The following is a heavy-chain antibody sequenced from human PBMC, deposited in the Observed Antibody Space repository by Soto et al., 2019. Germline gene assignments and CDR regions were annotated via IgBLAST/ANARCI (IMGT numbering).Heavy chain of an antibody. V-gene: IGHV3-7*01. CDR1: GFTFSSYW. D-gene: IGHD3-3*01. Sequence: PGGSLRLSCAASGFTFSSYWMGWVRQAPGKGLEWVANIKQVGSEKYYVDSVKGRFTISRDNAKNSLYLQMNSLRAEDTAVYYCAGEWSYFDYWGQGTLVTVSS. J-gene: IGHJ4*02. CDR2: IKQVGSEK. CDR3: AGEWSYFDY.